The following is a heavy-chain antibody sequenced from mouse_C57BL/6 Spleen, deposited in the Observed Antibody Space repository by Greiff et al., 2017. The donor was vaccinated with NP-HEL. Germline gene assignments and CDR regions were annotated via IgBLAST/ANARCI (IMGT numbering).Heavy chain of an antibody. CDR3: TRKFPLLWLYYFDY. D-gene: IGHD2-1*01. CDR2: IDPETGGT. V-gene: IGHV1-15*01. CDR1: GYTFTDYE. J-gene: IGHJ2*01. Sequence: QVQLKESGAELVRPGASVTLSCKASGYTFTDYEMHWVKQTPVHGLEWIGAIDPETGGTAYNQKFKGKAILTADKSSSTAYMELRSLTSEDSAVYYCTRKFPLLWLYYFDYWGQGTTLTVSS.